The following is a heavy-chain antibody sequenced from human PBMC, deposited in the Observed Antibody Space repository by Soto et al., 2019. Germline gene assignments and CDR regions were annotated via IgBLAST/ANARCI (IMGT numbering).Heavy chain of an antibody. CDR3: ARNYFDE. Sequence: SETRSLTCAVSGSSISSANWWSWVRQSPGKGLEWIGEIHHAGNTNYNPSLRSRAIVSVDQSKNEFSLKLTSVIAADTAVYYCARNYFDEWGHGTLVTVS. CDR1: GSSISSANW. V-gene: IGHV4-4*02. CDR2: IHHAGNT. J-gene: IGHJ4*01.